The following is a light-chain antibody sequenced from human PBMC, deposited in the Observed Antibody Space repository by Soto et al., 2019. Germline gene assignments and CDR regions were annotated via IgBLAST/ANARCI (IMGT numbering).Light chain of an antibody. CDR3: QQYCSSPWT. J-gene: IGKJ1*01. CDR2: GAS. CDR1: QSVSSSY. V-gene: IGKV3-20*01. Sequence: EIGLTQSPGTLSLSPGERAPLSCRASQSVSSSYLAWYQQKPGQAPRLLIYGASSRATGIPDRFSGSGSGTDFTLTISRLEPEDFAGYYCQQYCSSPWTFGQGTKVEIK.